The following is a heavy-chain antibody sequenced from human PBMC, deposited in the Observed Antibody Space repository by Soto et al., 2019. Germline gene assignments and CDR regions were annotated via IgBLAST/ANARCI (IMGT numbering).Heavy chain of an antibody. CDR1: GGTFSSYA. CDR2: IIPIFGTA. J-gene: IGHJ4*02. CDR3: ARSRSYSSSWYENPYFDY. D-gene: IGHD6-13*01. V-gene: IGHV1-69*13. Sequence: GASVKVSCKASGGTFSSYAISWVRQAPGQGLEWMGGIIPIFGTANYAQKFQGRVTITADESTSTAYMELSSLRSEDTAVYYCARSRSYSSSWYENPYFDYWGQGTLVTVSS.